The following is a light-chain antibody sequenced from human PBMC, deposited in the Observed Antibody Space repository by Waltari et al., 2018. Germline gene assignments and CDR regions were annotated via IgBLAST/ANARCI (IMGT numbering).Light chain of an antibody. Sequence: DIQMTQSPSSLSASVGDRVTITCRASQSINTYLNWYQRKPGEAPQLLNYGASTWESGVPSRFSGSGSGTDFTLTISSLQPEDFATYYCQQGYRIPLAFGPGAKVEMK. V-gene: IGKV1-39*01. J-gene: IGKJ3*01. CDR1: QSINTY. CDR2: GAS. CDR3: QQGYRIPLA.